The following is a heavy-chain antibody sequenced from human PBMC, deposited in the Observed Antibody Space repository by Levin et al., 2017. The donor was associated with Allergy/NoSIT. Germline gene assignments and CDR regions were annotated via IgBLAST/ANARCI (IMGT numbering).Heavy chain of an antibody. CDR3: ARGPESFTDYAFDV. CDR1: GFTVSRNY. Sequence: GASVKVSCAASGFTVSRNYMSWVRQAPGKGLEWVSVIYSGDTTYYADSVKGRFTISRDSSKNTLYLQMNSLRAEDTAVYYCARGPESFTDYAFDVWGQGTMVTVSS. D-gene: IGHD1-14*01. V-gene: IGHV3-53*01. J-gene: IGHJ3*01. CDR2: IYSGDTT.